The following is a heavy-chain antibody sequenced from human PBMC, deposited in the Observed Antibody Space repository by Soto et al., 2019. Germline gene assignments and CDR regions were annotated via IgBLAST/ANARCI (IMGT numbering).Heavy chain of an antibody. CDR3: ASGYGSGSQYYFDY. CDR1: GGSFSGYY. J-gene: IGHJ4*02. D-gene: IGHD3-10*01. CDR2: INHSGST. V-gene: IGHV4-34*01. Sequence: PSETLSLTCAVYGGSFSGYYCSWIRQPPGKGLEWIGEINHSGSTNYNPSLKSRVTISVDTSKNQFSLKLSSVTAADTAVYYCASGYGSGSQYYFDYWGQGTLVTVSS.